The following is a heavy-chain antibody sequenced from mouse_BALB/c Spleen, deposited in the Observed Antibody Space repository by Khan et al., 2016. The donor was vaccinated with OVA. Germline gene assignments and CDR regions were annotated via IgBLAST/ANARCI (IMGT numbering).Heavy chain of an antibody. CDR3: AEDAPYYAMDY. Sequence: QVQLKESGPGLVAPSQSLSITCTVSGFSLTDYAVNWVRQPPGKGLEWLGVIWAGGSKNYNSALKSRLSISKDNSRSQVFLNMNSLQTDDTAMYCCAEDAPYYAMDYWGQGTSVTVSS. J-gene: IGHJ4*01. CDR1: GFSLTDYA. CDR2: IWAGGSK. V-gene: IGHV2-6-5*01.